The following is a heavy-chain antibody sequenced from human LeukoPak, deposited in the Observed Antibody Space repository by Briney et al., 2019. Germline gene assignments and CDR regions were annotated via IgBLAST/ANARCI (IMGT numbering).Heavy chain of an antibody. D-gene: IGHD3-3*01. CDR1: GFTFSSYA. J-gene: IGHJ4*02. Sequence: GGSLRLSCAASGFTFSSYAMSWVRQAPGKGREWFSAISGSGGSTYYADSVKGRFTISRDNSKNTLYLQMNSLRAEDTAVYYCAKANDFWSGYYVYWGQGTLVTVSS. V-gene: IGHV3-23*01. CDR2: ISGSGGST. CDR3: AKANDFWSGYYVY.